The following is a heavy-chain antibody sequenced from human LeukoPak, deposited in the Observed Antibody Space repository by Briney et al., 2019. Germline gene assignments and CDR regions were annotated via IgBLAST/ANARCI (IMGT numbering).Heavy chain of an antibody. Sequence: PGGSLRLSCEASGFTFSNHWMHWVRQAPGKGLVWVSVISKDGSTSIYADSVRGRLTISRDSAKNTLYLQMNSLRVEDTSVYYCARDYYMGIVDQWGQGTRVTVSS. V-gene: IGHV3-74*01. D-gene: IGHD3-22*01. CDR3: ARDYYMGIVDQ. CDR1: GFTFSNHW. CDR2: ISKDGSTS. J-gene: IGHJ5*02.